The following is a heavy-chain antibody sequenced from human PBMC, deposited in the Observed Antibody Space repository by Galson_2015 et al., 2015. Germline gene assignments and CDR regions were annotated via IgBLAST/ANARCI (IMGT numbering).Heavy chain of an antibody. D-gene: IGHD3-22*01. Sequence: SLRLSCAASGFTFSSYWMSWVRQAPGKGLEWVAYIRQGGSEKYYVDSVKGRFTISRDNAKNSLYLQMNSLRAEDTAVYYCARLLMIVGPGEDHDHDAFDIWGQGKMVTVSS. CDR3: ARLLMIVGPGEDHDHDAFDI. CDR1: GFTFSSYW. CDR2: IRQGGSEK. J-gene: IGHJ3*02. V-gene: IGHV3-7*01.